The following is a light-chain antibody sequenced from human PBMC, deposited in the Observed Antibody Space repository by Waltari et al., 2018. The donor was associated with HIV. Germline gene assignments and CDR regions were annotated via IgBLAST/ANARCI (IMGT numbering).Light chain of an antibody. J-gene: IGLJ2*01. CDR2: MNH. CDR1: TSNVESNY. CDR3: AAWDDSLHGEL. V-gene: IGLV1-47*01. Sequence: QSVLTQPPSASGTPGQRVTISCFGGTSNVESNYVYWYQQVPGTTPKLLIYMNHERPSGVPDRFSGSKSGTSASLVISELQSQDEADYHCAAWDDSLHGELFGGGTKLTVL.